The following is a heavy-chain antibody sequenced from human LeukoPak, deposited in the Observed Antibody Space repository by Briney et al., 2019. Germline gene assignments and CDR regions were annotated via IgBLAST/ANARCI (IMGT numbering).Heavy chain of an antibody. D-gene: IGHD5-24*01. CDR3: ARKRRNWFDP. CDR2: INPNSGNT. J-gene: IGHJ5*02. CDR1: GYTFTSYD. Sequence: VASVTVSCKASGYTFTSYDINWVRQATGQGLEWMGWINPNSGNTGYAQNFQGRVTMTRNSSIRTAYMELGSLRSEDTAVYYCARKRRNWFDPWGQGTLVTVSS. V-gene: IGHV1-8*01.